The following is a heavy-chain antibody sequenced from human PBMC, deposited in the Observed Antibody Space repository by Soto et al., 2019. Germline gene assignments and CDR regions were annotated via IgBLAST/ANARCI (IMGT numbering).Heavy chain of an antibody. V-gene: IGHV1-69*02. CDR1: GGTFSSYT. CDR3: ARSSYPHSSSWYWYYYGMDV. J-gene: IGHJ6*02. D-gene: IGHD6-13*01. Sequence: QVQLVQSGAEVKKPGSSVKVSCKASGGTFSSYTISWVRQAPGQGLEWMGRIIPILGIANYAQKFQGRVTITADKSTSTAYMELSSLRSEDTAVYYCARSSYPHSSSWYWYYYGMDVWGQGTTVTVSS. CDR2: IIPILGIA.